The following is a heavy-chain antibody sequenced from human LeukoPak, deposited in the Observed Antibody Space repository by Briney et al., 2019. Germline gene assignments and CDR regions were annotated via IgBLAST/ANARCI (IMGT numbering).Heavy chain of an antibody. V-gene: IGHV4-34*01. CDR3: ARFRSFDI. CDR2: INHSGST. CDR1: GGSFSGYY. J-gene: IGHJ3*02. Sequence: SETLSLTCAVYGGSFSGYYWSWIRQPPGKGLEWIGEINHSGSTNYNPSLKSRVTISVDTSKNQFSLKLSSVTAADTAVYYCARFRSFDIWGQGTKVTVSS.